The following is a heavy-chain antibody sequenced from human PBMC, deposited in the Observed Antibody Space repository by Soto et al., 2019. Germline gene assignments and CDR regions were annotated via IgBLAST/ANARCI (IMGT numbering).Heavy chain of an antibody. CDR3: ARNGTYSSSLSQYSGMDV. Sequence: SVKVSCKASGGTFDNFIMNCVRRTPVLCLEWMGGIVPMLGTPTYAEKFKGRVTISATGSTSTMYMEVTSLRSEDTAIYYCARNGTYSSSLSQYSGMDVWGQGTTVTVSS. J-gene: IGHJ6*02. CDR1: GGTFDNFI. D-gene: IGHD1-26*01. V-gene: IGHV1-69*13. CDR2: IVPMLGTP.